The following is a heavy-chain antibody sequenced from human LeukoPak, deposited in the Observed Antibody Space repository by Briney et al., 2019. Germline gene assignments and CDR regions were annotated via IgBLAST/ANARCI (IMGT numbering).Heavy chain of an antibody. J-gene: IGHJ5*02. V-gene: IGHV1-69*13. CDR1: GGTFNSYA. CDR2: IIPIFGSA. Sequence: SVKVSCKASGGTFNSYAISWVRQAPGQGLEWMGGIIPIFGSANYAQKFQGRVTITADESTSTAYMELSTLRSEDTAVYYCARVAGPPDYYDTSGYPIANWFDPWGQGTLVTVSS. CDR3: ARVAGPPDYYDTSGYPIANWFDP. D-gene: IGHD3-22*01.